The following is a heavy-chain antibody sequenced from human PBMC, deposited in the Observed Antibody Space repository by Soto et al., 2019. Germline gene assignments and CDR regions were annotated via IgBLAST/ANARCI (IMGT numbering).Heavy chain of an antibody. Sequence: PGGSLRLSCAASGFTFSDYSMNWIRQAPGKGLEWVSYISSSNSTIYYADSVKGRFTISRDNAKNSLYLQMNSLRAEDTAVYYCARMAYSSGWYYFDYWGQGTLLTVSS. CDR3: ARMAYSSGWYYFDY. CDR1: GFTFSDYS. J-gene: IGHJ4*02. V-gene: IGHV3-11*01. D-gene: IGHD6-19*01. CDR2: ISSSNSTI.